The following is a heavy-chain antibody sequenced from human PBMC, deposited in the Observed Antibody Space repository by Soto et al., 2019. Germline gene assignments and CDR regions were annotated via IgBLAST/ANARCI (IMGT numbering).Heavy chain of an antibody. V-gene: IGHV3-11*06. D-gene: IGHD1-26*01. CDR2: ISSSSSYT. Sequence: GGSLRLSCAASGFTFSDYYMSWIRQAPGKGLEWVSYISSSSSYTNYADSVKGRFTISRDNAKNSLYLQMNSLRAEDTAVYYCARSGGYSGSYYGPNRFDPWGQGTLVTVSS. CDR1: GFTFSDYY. CDR3: ARSGGYSGSYYGPNRFDP. J-gene: IGHJ5*02.